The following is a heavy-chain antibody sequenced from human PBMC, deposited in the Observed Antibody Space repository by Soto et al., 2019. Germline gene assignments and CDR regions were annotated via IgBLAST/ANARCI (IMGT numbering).Heavy chain of an antibody. CDR3: AKGRTFFDF. CDR2: ISDSDGGT. V-gene: IGHV3-23*01. Sequence: GGSLRLSCAASGFAFSAYAMTWVRQAPGKGLEWVSDISDSDGGTHYADSVKGRFTISRDNAKNTLYLQMDRLRVEDAAVYYCAKGRTFFDFWGQGTLVPVSS. CDR1: GFAFSAYA. J-gene: IGHJ4*02.